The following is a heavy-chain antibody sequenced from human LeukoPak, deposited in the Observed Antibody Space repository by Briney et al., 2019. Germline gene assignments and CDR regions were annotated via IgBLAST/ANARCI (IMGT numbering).Heavy chain of an antibody. Sequence: GGSLRLSCAASGFTFTTYWMHRVRQAPGKGLVWVSHINSDGSITSYADSVKGRFTISRDNAKNTLYLQMNSLRAEDTAVYYCARDGGYRGYDADCWGQGTLVTVSS. D-gene: IGHD5-12*01. CDR2: INSDGSIT. V-gene: IGHV3-74*01. J-gene: IGHJ4*02. CDR1: GFTFTTYW. CDR3: ARDGGYRGYDADC.